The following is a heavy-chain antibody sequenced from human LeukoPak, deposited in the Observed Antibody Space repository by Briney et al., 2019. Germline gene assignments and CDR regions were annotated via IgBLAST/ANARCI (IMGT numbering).Heavy chain of an antibody. CDR2: ISSSSSYI. Sequence: GGSLRLSCAASGFTFSSYSMNWVRQAPGKGLEWVSSISSSSSYIYYADSVKGRFTISRDNAKNSLYLQMNSLRAEDTAVYYCALSITMVRGIFDYWGQGTLVTVSS. CDR1: GFTFSSYS. V-gene: IGHV3-21*01. J-gene: IGHJ4*02. CDR3: ALSITMVRGIFDY. D-gene: IGHD3-10*01.